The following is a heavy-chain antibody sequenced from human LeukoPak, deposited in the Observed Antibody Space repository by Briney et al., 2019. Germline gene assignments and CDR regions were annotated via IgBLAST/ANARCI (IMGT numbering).Heavy chain of an antibody. CDR1: GFTFSSYW. V-gene: IGHV3-7*01. J-gene: IGHJ6*02. CDR3: AKGSSSWYVTLYYYGMDV. D-gene: IGHD6-13*01. Sequence: PGGSLRLSCAASGFTFSSYWMSWVRQAPGKGLEWVANIKQDGSEKYYVDSVKGRFTISRDNAKNTLYLQMNSLRAEDTAVYYCAKGSSSWYVTLYYYGMDVWGQGTTVTVSS. CDR2: IKQDGSEK.